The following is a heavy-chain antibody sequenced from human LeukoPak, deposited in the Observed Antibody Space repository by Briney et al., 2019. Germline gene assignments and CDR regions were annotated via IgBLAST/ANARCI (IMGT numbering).Heavy chain of an antibody. CDR1: GFTFSSYA. CDR3: ARERRTTRRFDY. D-gene: IGHD4-17*01. Sequence: PGRSLRLSCAASGFTFSSYAMHWVRQAPGKGLEWVAVISYDGSNKYYADSVKGRFTISRDNSKNTLYLQMNSLRAEDTAVYYCARERRTTRRFDYWGQGTLVTVSS. J-gene: IGHJ4*02. CDR2: ISYDGSNK. V-gene: IGHV3-30-3*01.